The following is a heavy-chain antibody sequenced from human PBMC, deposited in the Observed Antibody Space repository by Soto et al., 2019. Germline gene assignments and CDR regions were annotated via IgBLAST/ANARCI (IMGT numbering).Heavy chain of an antibody. D-gene: IGHD6-13*01. Sequence: ASVKVSCKASGYTFTNYYMHWVRQAPGQGLEWMGKINPSDGSTSDAQRFQGRVTMTTDTSTSTVYMDLSSLRSDDTAVYYCARDTMRWYLLDFWGQGTLVTVSS. J-gene: IGHJ4*02. CDR2: INPSDGST. V-gene: IGHV1-46*01. CDR3: ARDTMRWYLLDF. CDR1: GYTFTNYY.